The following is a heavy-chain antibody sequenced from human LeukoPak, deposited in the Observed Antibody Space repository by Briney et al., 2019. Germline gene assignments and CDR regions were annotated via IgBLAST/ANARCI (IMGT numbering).Heavy chain of an antibody. D-gene: IGHD1-7*01. CDR3: ARTSGTSWFDS. CDR1: DGSIKGDY. CDR2: IYYSGST. J-gene: IGHJ5*01. Sequence: SETLSLTCTVSDGSIKGDYWSWIRQPPGKGLVWIEYIYYSGSTSYNPSLKSRVTISTDTSKKQFSLKLSSVTAADTAVYYCARTSGTSWFDSWGQGTLVTVSS. V-gene: IGHV4-59*01.